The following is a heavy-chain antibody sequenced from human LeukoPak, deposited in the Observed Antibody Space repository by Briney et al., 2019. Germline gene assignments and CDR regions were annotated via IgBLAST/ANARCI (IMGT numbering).Heavy chain of an antibody. CDR1: GYTFTGYY. V-gene: IGHV1-2*02. J-gene: IGHJ6*02. Sequence: ASVKVSCKASGYTFTGYYMHWVRQAPGQGLEWMGWINPNSGGTNYAQKFQGRVTMTRDTSTSTVYMELSSLRSEDTAVYYCARAHIVLMVYAIPSPYYGMDVWGQGTTVTVSS. CDR3: ARAHIVLMVYAIPSPYYGMDV. D-gene: IGHD2-8*01. CDR2: INPNSGGT.